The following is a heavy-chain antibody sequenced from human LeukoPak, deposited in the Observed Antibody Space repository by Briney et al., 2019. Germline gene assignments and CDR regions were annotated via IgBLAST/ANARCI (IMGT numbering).Heavy chain of an antibody. J-gene: IGHJ4*02. CDR2: IYPGDSDV. CDR1: GYSITNYW. V-gene: IGHV5-51*01. CDR3: ARRRYFDWLEGGAFDY. D-gene: IGHD3-9*01. Sequence: GQSLKISCKGSGYSITNYWLGWVRQMPGKGVEWMGIIYPGDSDVRYSPSFQGQVTISVDKSISTAYLQWSSLKASDTAMYYCARRRYFDWLEGGAFDYWGQGTLVTVSS.